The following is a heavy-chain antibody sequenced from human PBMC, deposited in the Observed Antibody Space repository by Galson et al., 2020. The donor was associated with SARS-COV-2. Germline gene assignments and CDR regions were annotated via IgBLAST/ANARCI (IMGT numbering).Heavy chain of an antibody. V-gene: IGHV3-13*01. Sequence: GGSLRLTCAASGFTFSSYDMHWVRQATGKGLEWVSVIGTAGDTYYPGSVKGRFTISRENAKNSLYLQMNSLRAGDTAVYYCARGGRRTMVRGVVNFDYWGQGTLVTVSS. D-gene: IGHD3-10*01. J-gene: IGHJ4*02. CDR3: ARGGRRTMVRGVVNFDY. CDR1: GFTFSSYD. CDR2: IGTAGDT.